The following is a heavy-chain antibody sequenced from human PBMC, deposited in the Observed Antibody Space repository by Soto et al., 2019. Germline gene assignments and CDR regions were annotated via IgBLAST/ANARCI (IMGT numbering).Heavy chain of an antibody. Sequence: PGGSLRLSCAASGFTVSSNYMSWVRQAPGKGLEWVSVIYSGGSTYYADSVKGRFTISRDNSKNTLYLQMNSLRAEDTAVYYCARDNVVAATPYGMDVWGQGTTVTVSS. D-gene: IGHD2-15*01. CDR1: GFTVSSNY. V-gene: IGHV3-66*01. J-gene: IGHJ6*02. CDR3: ARDNVVAATPYGMDV. CDR2: IYSGGST.